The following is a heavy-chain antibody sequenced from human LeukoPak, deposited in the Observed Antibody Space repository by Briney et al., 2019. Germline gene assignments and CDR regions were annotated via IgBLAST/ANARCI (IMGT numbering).Heavy chain of an antibody. V-gene: IGHV1-18*01. Sequence: ASVKVSCKTSGYTFTSYGISWVRQAPGQGLEWMGWISAYNGNTSYAQKLQGRVTMTTDTSTGTAYMELRSLRSDDTAVYYCARDYYDNYGYYCCFYWGQGTLVTVSS. CDR3: ARDYYDNYGYYCCFY. D-gene: IGHD3-22*01. J-gene: IGHJ4*02. CDR2: ISAYNGNT. CDR1: GYTFTSYG.